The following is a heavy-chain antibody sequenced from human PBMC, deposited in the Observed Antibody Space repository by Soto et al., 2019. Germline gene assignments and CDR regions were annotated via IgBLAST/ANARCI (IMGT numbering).Heavy chain of an antibody. D-gene: IGHD4-17*01. Sequence: ASVKVSCKASGGTFSSYAISWVRQAPGQGLEWMGGIIPIFGTANYAQKFQGRVTITADESTSTAYMELSSLRSEDTAVYYCAREPIKGLRPKAEYFQHWGQGTLVTVSS. J-gene: IGHJ1*01. V-gene: IGHV1-69*13. CDR2: IIPIFGTA. CDR3: AREPIKGLRPKAEYFQH. CDR1: GGTFSSYA.